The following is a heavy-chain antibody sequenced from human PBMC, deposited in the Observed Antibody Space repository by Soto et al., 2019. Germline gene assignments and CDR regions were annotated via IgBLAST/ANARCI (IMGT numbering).Heavy chain of an antibody. CDR2: INPNSGGT. CDR1: GYTFTGYY. Sequence: GASVKVSCKASGYTFTGYYMHWVRQAPGQGLEWMGWINPNSGGTNYAQKFQGWVTMTRDTSISTAYMELSRLRSDDTAVYYCARGVVVPAQSGWDYYYYIDVWGKGTTVTVSS. J-gene: IGHJ6*03. D-gene: IGHD2-2*01. CDR3: ARGVVVPAQSGWDYYYYIDV. V-gene: IGHV1-2*04.